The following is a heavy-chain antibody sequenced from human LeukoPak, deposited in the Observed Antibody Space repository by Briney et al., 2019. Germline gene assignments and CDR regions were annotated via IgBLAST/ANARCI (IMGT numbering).Heavy chain of an antibody. CDR2: VNWDGSSA. CDR1: GFTFDKHA. D-gene: IGHD5-24*01. J-gene: IGHJ4*02. Sequence: GGSLRLSCAVSGFTFDKHAMHWFRQVPGKGLEWVSAVNWDGSSALYADSVKGRFTISRDNTKNSLNLQMNSLRTEGTALYYCAKDILGDAFNSGTDFWGQGTLVTVSS. CDR3: AKDILGDAFNSGTDF. V-gene: IGHV3-43D*03.